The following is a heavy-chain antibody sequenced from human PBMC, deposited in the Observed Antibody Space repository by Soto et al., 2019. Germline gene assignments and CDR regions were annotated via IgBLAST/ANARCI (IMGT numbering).Heavy chain of an antibody. CDR3: AKYGGIAARMAFDY. V-gene: IGHV3-23*01. CDR1: GFPFISYA. J-gene: IGHJ4*02. D-gene: IGHD6-6*01. Sequence: GGSLRLSCAASGFPFISYAMSWVRQAPGKGLEWVSAISGSGGSTYYADSVKGRFTISRDNSKNTLYLQMNSLRAEDTAVYYCAKYGGIAARMAFDYWGQGTLVTVSS. CDR2: ISGSGGST.